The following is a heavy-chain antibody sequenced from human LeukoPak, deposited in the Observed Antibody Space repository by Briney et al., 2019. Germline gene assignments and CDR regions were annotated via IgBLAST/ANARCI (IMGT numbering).Heavy chain of an antibody. CDR1: GFTFSSYG. Sequence: PGGSLRLSCAASGFTFSSYGMHWVRQAPGKGLEWVAFIRYDGSNKYYADSVKGRFTISRDNSKNTLYLQMNSLRAEDTAVYYCAKDLRYSGSYGVIWFDPWGQGTLVTVSS. D-gene: IGHD1-26*01. CDR3: AKDLRYSGSYGVIWFDP. CDR2: IRYDGSNK. V-gene: IGHV3-30*02. J-gene: IGHJ5*02.